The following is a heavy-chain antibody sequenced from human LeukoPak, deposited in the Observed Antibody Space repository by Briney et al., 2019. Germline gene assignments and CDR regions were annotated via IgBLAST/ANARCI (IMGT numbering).Heavy chain of an antibody. J-gene: IGHJ4*02. V-gene: IGHV3-23*01. D-gene: IGHD4-23*01. CDR1: GFTFSSYW. CDR2: ISGSGGTT. Sequence: PGGSLRLSCAASGFTFSSYWMSWVRQAPGKGLEWVSAISGSGGTTYYADSVKGRFTISRDNSKSTLCLQMNSLRAEDTAVYYCANDDPDYGGNSGIDYWGQGTLVTVSS. CDR3: ANDDPDYGGNSGIDY.